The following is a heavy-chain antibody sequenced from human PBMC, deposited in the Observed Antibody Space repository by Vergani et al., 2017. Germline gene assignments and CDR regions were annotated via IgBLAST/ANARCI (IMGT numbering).Heavy chain of an antibody. J-gene: IGHJ5*02. CDR3: ARASSSWYLNWFDP. CDR2: INHSGST. D-gene: IGHD6-13*01. V-gene: IGHV4-39*07. CDR1: GGSISSSSYY. Sequence: QLQLQESGPGLVKPSETLSLTCTVSGGSISSSSYYWGWIRQPPGKGLEWIGEINHSGSTNYNPSLKSRVTISVDTSKNQFSLKLSSVTAADTAVYYCARASSSWYLNWFDPWGQGTLVTVSS.